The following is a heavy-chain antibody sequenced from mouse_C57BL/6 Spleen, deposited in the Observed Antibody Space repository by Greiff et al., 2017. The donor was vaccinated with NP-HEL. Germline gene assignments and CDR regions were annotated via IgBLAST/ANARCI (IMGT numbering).Heavy chain of an antibody. CDR1: GYAFSSHW. Sequence: VQLQQSGAELVKPGASVKISCKASGYAFSSHWMNWVKQRPGKGLEWIGQIYPGDGDTNYNGKFKGKATLTADKSSSTAYMQLSSLTSEDSAVYFCASPNYYYGATGFAYWGQGTLVTVSA. CDR2: IYPGDGDT. CDR3: ASPNYYYGATGFAY. J-gene: IGHJ3*01. D-gene: IGHD1-1*01. V-gene: IGHV1-80*01.